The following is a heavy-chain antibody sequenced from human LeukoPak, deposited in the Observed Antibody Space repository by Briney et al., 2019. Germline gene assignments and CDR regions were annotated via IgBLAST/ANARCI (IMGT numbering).Heavy chain of an antibody. CDR1: GLTFSSYE. D-gene: IGHD3-22*01. CDR2: ISSSGSTI. CDR3: ARDLPVYYDSSGYKGGPDAFDI. J-gene: IGHJ3*02. Sequence: PGGSLRLSCAASGLTFSSYEMNWVRQAPGKGLEWVSYISSSGSTIYYADSVKGRFTISRDNAKNSLYLQMNSLRAEDTAVYYCARDLPVYYDSSGYKGGPDAFDIWGQGTMVTVSS. V-gene: IGHV3-48*03.